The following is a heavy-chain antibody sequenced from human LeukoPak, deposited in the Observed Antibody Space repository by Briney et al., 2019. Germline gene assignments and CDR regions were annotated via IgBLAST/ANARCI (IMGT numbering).Heavy chain of an antibody. CDR2: ISGSGDTT. CDR1: EFTFSNYA. Sequence: GSLRLSCASSEFTFSNYAMSWVRQAPGKGLEWVSAISGSGDTTYYADSVRGRFTISRDNSKDTLFLQMNSLRAEDTAVYYCAKDFQRSGFLKDYYNYGMDVWGQGTTVTVSS. CDR3: AKDFQRSGFLKDYYNYGMDV. D-gene: IGHD3-3*01. J-gene: IGHJ6*02. V-gene: IGHV3-23*01.